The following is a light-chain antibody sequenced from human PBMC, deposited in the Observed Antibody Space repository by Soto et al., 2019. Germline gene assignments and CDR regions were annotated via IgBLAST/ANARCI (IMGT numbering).Light chain of an antibody. Sequence: EIVMTQSPATLSMSPGERATLSCTASHYVYSNVAWFQQRPGQAPRLLIYRASARATGTPARFSGSGSGKEFTLTITSLQSEDFAVYYCQQYHNLWTFGQGTEVEIK. CDR3: QQYHNLWT. V-gene: IGKV3-15*01. CDR2: RAS. J-gene: IGKJ1*01. CDR1: HYVYSN.